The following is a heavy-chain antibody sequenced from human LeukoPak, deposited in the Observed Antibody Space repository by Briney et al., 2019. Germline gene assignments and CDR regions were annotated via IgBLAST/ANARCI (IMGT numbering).Heavy chain of an antibody. Sequence: SETLSLTCTVSGGSLSNYYWSWIRQPAGKGLEWIGRIYTIGNTNYNPSLKSRVTVSLDTSKNQFSLKLSSVTAADTAVYYCARDTEVGGTVALGFDYWGQGTLVTVSS. CDR3: ARDTEVGGTVALGFDY. J-gene: IGHJ4*02. CDR2: IYTIGNT. V-gene: IGHV4-4*07. D-gene: IGHD1-26*01. CDR1: GGSLSNYY.